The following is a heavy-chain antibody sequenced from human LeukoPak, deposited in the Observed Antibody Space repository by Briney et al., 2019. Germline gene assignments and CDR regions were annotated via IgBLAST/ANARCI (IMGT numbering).Heavy chain of an antibody. J-gene: IGHJ4*02. D-gene: IGHD1-26*01. Sequence: SETLSLTCAVYGGSFSGYFWTWIRQSPGKGLEWIGSIYHSGSTYYNPSLKSRVTISVDTSKNQFSLKLSSVTAADTAVYYCARMGRVGFDYWGQGTLVTVSS. CDR2: IYHSGST. CDR1: GGSFSGYF. V-gene: IGHV4-34*01. CDR3: ARMGRVGFDY.